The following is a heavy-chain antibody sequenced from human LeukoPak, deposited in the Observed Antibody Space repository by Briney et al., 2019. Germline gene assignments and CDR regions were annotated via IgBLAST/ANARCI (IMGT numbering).Heavy chain of an antibody. J-gene: IGHJ4*02. Sequence: ASVKVSCTASGGTFSSYAISWVRQAPGQGLEWMGWISAYNGNTNYAQKLQGRVTMTTDTSTSTAYMELRSLRSDDTAVYYCARDHEYYYDSSGYSSADYWGQGTLVTVSS. CDR3: ARDHEYYYDSSGYSSADY. CDR2: ISAYNGNT. D-gene: IGHD3-22*01. CDR1: GGTFSSYA. V-gene: IGHV1-18*01.